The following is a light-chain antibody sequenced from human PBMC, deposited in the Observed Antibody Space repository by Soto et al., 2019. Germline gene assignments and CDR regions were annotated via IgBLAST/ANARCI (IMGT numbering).Light chain of an antibody. V-gene: IGKV4-1*01. J-gene: IGKJ4*01. CDR2: WAS. Sequence: DIVMTQSPDSLAVSLGERATITCRSSQSVLYIPTNKNYVAWYQQKPGQPRKLLLYWASTRESGVPDRFSGSGSGTYFTLTISSLQAEDVAFYYCQQYYSSPRLGFGGGTKVEIK. CDR3: QQYYSSPRLG. CDR1: QSVLYIPTNKNY.